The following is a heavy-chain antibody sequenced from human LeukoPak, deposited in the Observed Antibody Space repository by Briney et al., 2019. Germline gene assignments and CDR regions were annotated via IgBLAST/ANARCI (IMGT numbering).Heavy chain of an antibody. CDR1: GLAVSTNH. CDR2: TYSGGST. V-gene: IGHV3-53*01. J-gene: IGHJ6*02. Sequence: GGSLRLSCAASGLAVSTNHMSWVRQAPGKGLEWVSVTYSGGSTYYADSVKGRFTISRDTSKNTQYLQMNNLRVEDTAVYNCARDLKYYGLDVWGQGTTVTVSS. CDR3: ARDLKYYGLDV.